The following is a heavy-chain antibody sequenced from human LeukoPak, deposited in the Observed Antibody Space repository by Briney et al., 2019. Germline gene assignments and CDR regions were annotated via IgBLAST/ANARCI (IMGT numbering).Heavy chain of an antibody. CDR1: GFTFSSYW. Sequence: GGSLRLSCAASGFTFSSYWMSWVRQAPGKGLEWVANIKQDGSEKYYVDSVKGRFTISRDNAKNSLYLQMNSLKTEDTAVYYCTTDLGIVGARDRGYWGQGTLVTVSS. CDR3: TTDLGIVGARDRGY. CDR2: IKQDGSEK. J-gene: IGHJ4*02. V-gene: IGHV3-7*03. D-gene: IGHD1-26*01.